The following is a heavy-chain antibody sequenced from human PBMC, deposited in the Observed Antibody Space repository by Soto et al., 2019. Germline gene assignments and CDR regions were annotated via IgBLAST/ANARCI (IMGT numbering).Heavy chain of an antibody. V-gene: IGHV4-31*03. CDR2: IYYSGST. Sequence: SETLSLTCTVSGGSISSGGYYWSWIRQHPGKGLEWVGYIYYSGSTYYNPSLKSRVTISVDTSKNQFSLKLSSVTAADTAVYYCASSPAYYYDSSGSDDAFDIWGQGTMVTVSS. J-gene: IGHJ3*02. D-gene: IGHD3-22*01. CDR3: ASSPAYYYDSSGSDDAFDI. CDR1: GGSISSGGYY.